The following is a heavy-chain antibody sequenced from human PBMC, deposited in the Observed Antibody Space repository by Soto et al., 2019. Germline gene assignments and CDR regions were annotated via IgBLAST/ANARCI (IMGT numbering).Heavy chain of an antibody. J-gene: IGHJ4*02. CDR3: ARGNWDYYFDY. Sequence: EVQLVESGGGLVQPGGSLRLSCAASGFTVSSNYMSWVRQAPGKGLEWVSVIYSGGSTYYADSVKGRFTISKDNSKNTLYLQMNSLRAEDTAVYYCARGNWDYYFDYWGQGTLVTVSS. D-gene: IGHD1-7*01. CDR1: GFTVSSNY. V-gene: IGHV3-66*01. CDR2: IYSGGST.